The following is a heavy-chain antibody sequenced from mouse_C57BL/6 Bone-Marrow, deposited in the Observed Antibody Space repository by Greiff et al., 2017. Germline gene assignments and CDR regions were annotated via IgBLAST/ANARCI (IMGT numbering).Heavy chain of an antibody. CDR2: ISSGSSNI. J-gene: IGHJ1*03. CDR3: AREGGYSNYWYFDV. V-gene: IGHV5-17*01. D-gene: IGHD2-5*01. Sequence: EVKLVESGGGLVKPGGSLKLSCAASGFTFSDYGMNWVRQAPEKGLEWVAYISSGSSNIYYADTVKGRFTISRDNAKNTLFLQMTSLRSEDTAMYYCAREGGYSNYWYFDVWGTGTTVTVSS. CDR1: GFTFSDYG.